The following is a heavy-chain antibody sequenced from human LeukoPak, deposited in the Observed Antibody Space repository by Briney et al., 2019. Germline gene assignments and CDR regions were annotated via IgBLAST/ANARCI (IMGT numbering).Heavy chain of an antibody. D-gene: IGHD3-10*01. CDR2: IYSNGAT. CDR1: GFTVSNNY. V-gene: IGHV3-66*01. J-gene: IGHJ4*02. CDR3: ARAIFRAHDY. Sequence: GGSLRLSCVASGFTVSNNYMTWVRQAPGKGLEWVSLIYSNGATYYADSVKGRLTITRDNSKNTLYLQMNSLRAEDTAVYYCARAIFRAHDYWGQGTLVTVSS.